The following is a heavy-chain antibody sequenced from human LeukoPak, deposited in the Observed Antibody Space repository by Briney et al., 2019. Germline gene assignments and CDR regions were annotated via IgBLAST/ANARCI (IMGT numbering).Heavy chain of an antibody. J-gene: IGHJ3*02. CDR2: IYYSGST. CDR1: GGFISSGGYY. D-gene: IGHD4/OR15-4a*01. CDR3: ARGCLHNDAFDI. Sequence: SETLSLTCTVSGGFISSGGYYWSWIRQHPGKGLEWIGYIYYSGSTYYNPSLKSRVTISVDTSKNQFSLKLSSVTAADTAVYYCARGCLHNDAFDIWGQGTMVTVSS. V-gene: IGHV4-31*03.